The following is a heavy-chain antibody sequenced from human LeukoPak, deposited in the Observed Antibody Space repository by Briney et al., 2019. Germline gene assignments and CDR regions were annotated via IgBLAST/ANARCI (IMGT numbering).Heavy chain of an antibody. CDR3: STVGPSGSHYPLDS. V-gene: IGHV3-15*01. CDR2: IKSNTDGGTA. CDR1: GFTFINAW. J-gene: IGHJ4*02. D-gene: IGHD3-10*01. Sequence: GGSLRLSCAASGFTFINAWMSWVRQAPGKGLEWVGRIKSNTDGGTADHGTPVKGRFIISRDDSKNTLYLQMSSLKTEDTAVYYCSTVGPSGSHYPLDSWGQGTLVTVSS.